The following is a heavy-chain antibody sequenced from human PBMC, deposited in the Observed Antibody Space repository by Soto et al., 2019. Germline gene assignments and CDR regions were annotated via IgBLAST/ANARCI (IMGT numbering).Heavy chain of an antibody. CDR2: IYPTGKT. Sequence: SDTLSLTCTVSKGSISSGGYSWSWIRQTPGKGLEWIGYIYPTGKTYYNPSLKNRATLSIDTSQNQFSLQLTSVTAADTAVYYCARAPPGPAPRWGVWGHGTTVTVSS. J-gene: IGHJ6*02. CDR1: KGSISSGGYS. D-gene: IGHD3-16*01. V-gene: IGHV4-30-2*01. CDR3: ARAPPGPAPRWGV.